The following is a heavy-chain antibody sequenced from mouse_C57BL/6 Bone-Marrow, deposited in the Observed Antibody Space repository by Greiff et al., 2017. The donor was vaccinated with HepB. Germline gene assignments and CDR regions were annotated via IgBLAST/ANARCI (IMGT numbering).Heavy chain of an antibody. Sequence: QVQLKQPGAELVKPGASVKMSCKASGYTFTSYWITWVKQRPGQGLEWIGDIYPGSGSTNYNEKFKSKATLTVDTSSSTAYMQRSSLTSEDSAVYYCRAGTDWYFDVWGTGTTVTVSS. V-gene: IGHV1-55*01. D-gene: IGHD4-1*01. J-gene: IGHJ1*03. CDR1: GYTFTSYW. CDR3: RAGTDWYFDV. CDR2: IYPGSGST.